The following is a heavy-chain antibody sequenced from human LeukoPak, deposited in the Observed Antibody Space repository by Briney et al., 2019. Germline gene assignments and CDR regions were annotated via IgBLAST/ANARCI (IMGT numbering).Heavy chain of an antibody. D-gene: IGHD1-26*01. J-gene: IGHJ4*02. CDR1: GFTFSSYG. V-gene: IGHV3-33*01. CDR3: ARGASGSYYAY. CDR2: IWYDGSNK. Sequence: GRPLRLSCAASGFTFSSYGMHWVRQAPGKGLEWVAVIWYDGSNKYYADSVKGRFTISRDNSKNTLYLQMNSLRAEDTAVYYCARGASGSYYAYWGQGTLVTVSS.